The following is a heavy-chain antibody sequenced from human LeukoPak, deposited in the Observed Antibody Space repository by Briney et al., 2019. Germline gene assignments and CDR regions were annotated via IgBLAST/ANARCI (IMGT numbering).Heavy chain of an antibody. CDR2: IWYDGSNK. D-gene: IGHD6-25*01. CDR3: SANFDI. CDR1: GFTFSNYG. Sequence: GGSLRLSCAASGFTFSNYGMHWVRQAPDKGLEWVAVIWYDGSNKYYADSVKGRFTISRDNSKNTVYVHMNSLKAEDTAMYFCSANFDIWGQGILVTVSS. J-gene: IGHJ4*02. V-gene: IGHV3-33*01.